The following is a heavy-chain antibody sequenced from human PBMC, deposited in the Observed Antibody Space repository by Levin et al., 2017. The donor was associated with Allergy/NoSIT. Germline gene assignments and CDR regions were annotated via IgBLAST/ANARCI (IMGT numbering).Heavy chain of an antibody. CDR1: GISLSTNGMC. CDR3: VRMPRVGATECDY. V-gene: IGHV2-70*11. CDR2: IDWDDDK. Sequence: SGPTLVKPTQTLTLTCTFSGISLSTNGMCLSWIRQPPGKALEWLARIDWDDDKYYSTSLKTRLTITKDTSKNPVVLTMTNMDPVDTANYYCVRMPRVGATECDYWGTGTLVTVSS. J-gene: IGHJ4*02. D-gene: IGHD1-26*01.